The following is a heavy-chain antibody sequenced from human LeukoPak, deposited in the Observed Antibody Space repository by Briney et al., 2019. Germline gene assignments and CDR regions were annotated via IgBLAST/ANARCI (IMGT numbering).Heavy chain of an antibody. Sequence: GGSLRLSCAASGFTVSSNYMSWVRQAPGKGLEWVGRIKSKTDGGTTGYAAPVKGRFTISRDDSKNTLYLQMNSLKIEDTAVYYCTTAGYSHDWGQGTLVTVSS. V-gene: IGHV3-15*01. CDR1: GFTVSSNY. CDR3: TTAGYSHD. D-gene: IGHD1-26*01. J-gene: IGHJ4*02. CDR2: IKSKTDGGTT.